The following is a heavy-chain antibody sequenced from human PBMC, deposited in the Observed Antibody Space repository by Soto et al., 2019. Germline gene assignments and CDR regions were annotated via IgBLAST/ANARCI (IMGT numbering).Heavy chain of an antibody. CDR3: TSAGQYCTSTTCKAY. J-gene: IGHJ4*02. V-gene: IGHV3-15*07. Sequence: PGGSLRLSCAASGFGFTNSWMNWVRQAPGKGLEWVGRIKSKNGGGTTDYAAPVQGRFTISRDDSKTTIYLQMNSLKAEDTAVYYCTSAGQYCTSTTCKAYWGQGTPVTVSS. CDR1: GFGFTNSW. D-gene: IGHD2-2*01. CDR2: IKSKNGGGTT.